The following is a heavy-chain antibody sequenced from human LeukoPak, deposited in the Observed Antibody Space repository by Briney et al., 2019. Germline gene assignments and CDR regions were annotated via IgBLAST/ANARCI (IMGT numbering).Heavy chain of an antibody. CDR3: ARGEVSSGWYGRLDY. V-gene: IGHV1-69*05. J-gene: IGHJ4*02. CDR1: GGTFSSYA. Sequence: VASVKVSCKASGGTFSSYAISWVRQAPGQGLEWMGGIIPIFGTENYAQKFQGRVTITTDESTSPAYMELSSLRSEDTAVYYCARGEVSSGWYGRLDYWGQGTLVTVSS. CDR2: IIPIFGTE. D-gene: IGHD6-19*01.